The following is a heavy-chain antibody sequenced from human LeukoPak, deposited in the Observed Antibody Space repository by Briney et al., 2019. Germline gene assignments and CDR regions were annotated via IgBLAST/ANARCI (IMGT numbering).Heavy chain of an antibody. V-gene: IGHV3-43*01. CDR3: AKARGLIGGAFDI. CDR1: RFTFDDYI. D-gene: IGHD3-22*01. J-gene: IGHJ3*02. Sequence: PGGSLRLSCAASRFTFDDYIIHWVRQRPGKGLEWVSLISWDGGVTYHADSVKGRFTISRDNSKNSLYLQMNSLRTEDTALYYCAKARGLIGGAFDIWGQGTMVTVSS. CDR2: ISWDGGVT.